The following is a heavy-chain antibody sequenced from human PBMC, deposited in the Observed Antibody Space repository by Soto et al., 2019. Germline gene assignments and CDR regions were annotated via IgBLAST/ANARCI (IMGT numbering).Heavy chain of an antibody. Sequence: PGGSLRLSXVVSGVSFSDYSMNWVRQAPGKGLEWVSLITGNSEYKYYAGSVKGRFTVSRDNAKNSLYLQMNSLTVEDTAVYYCARSGELLQTFDSWGQGTLVTVPQ. CDR3: ARSGELLQTFDS. CDR1: GVSFSDYS. J-gene: IGHJ4*02. CDR2: ITGNSEYK. D-gene: IGHD1-26*01. V-gene: IGHV3-21*06.